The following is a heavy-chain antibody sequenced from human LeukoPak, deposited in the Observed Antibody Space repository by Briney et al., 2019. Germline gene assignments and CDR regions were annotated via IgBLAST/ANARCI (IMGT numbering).Heavy chain of an antibody. CDR3: ASSGAYSDFDF. CDR2: IYSGGSA. CDR1: GFTANNNY. V-gene: IGHV3-53*01. D-gene: IGHD3-22*01. Sequence: GGSLRFSCAASGFTANNNYMSWVRQAPGKSLQWVSLIYSGGSAYYEDSVKGRFTISRDSSKNMVFLQMNSLRAEDTAVYYCASSGAYSDFDFWGQGTPVTVSS. J-gene: IGHJ4*02.